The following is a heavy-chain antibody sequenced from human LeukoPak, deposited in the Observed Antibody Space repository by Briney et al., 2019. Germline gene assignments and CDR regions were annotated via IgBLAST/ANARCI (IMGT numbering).Heavy chain of an antibody. CDR3: AKDYDYGGNSWLAAFDI. J-gene: IGHJ3*02. D-gene: IGHD4-23*01. Sequence: GGSLRLSCAASGFTFDDYAMHWVRQAPGKGLEWVSGISWNSGSIGYADSVKGRFTISRDNAKNSLYLQMNSLRAEDTALYYCAKDYDYGGNSWLAAFDIWGQGTMVTVSS. CDR1: GFTFDDYA. V-gene: IGHV3-9*01. CDR2: ISWNSGSI.